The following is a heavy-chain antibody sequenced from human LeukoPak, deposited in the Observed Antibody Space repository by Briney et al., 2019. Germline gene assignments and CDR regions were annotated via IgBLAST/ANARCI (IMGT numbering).Heavy chain of an antibody. CDR1: GFTFSSYA. D-gene: IGHD3-3*01. V-gene: IGHV3-23*01. CDR3: AKEGGYYTFDY. Sequence: GGTLRLSCAASGFTFSSYAMSWVRQAPGKGLEWVSGFSVSDQTTYYADSVKGRFTISRDNSKNTLYLQMNSLRAEDTAVYYCAKEGGYYTFDYWGQGTLVTVSS. J-gene: IGHJ4*02. CDR2: FSVSDQTT.